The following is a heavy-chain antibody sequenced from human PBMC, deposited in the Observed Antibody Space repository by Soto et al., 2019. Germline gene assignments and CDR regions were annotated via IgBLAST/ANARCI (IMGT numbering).Heavy chain of an antibody. Sequence: QVQLVESGGGVVQPGRSLRLSCAASGFTFSSYGMHWVRQAPGKGLEWVAVISYDGSNKYYADSVKGRFTISRDNSKNTLYLQMNSLRAEDTAVYYCAKVSRKWLVSYYFDYWGQGTLVTVSS. CDR3: AKVSRKWLVSYYFDY. J-gene: IGHJ4*02. CDR1: GFTFSSYG. V-gene: IGHV3-30*18. D-gene: IGHD6-19*01. CDR2: ISYDGSNK.